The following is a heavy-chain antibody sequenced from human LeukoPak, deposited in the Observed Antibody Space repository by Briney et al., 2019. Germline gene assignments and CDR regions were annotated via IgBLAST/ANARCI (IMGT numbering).Heavy chain of an antibody. CDR2: IYTSGST. CDR1: GGSISSYY. D-gene: IGHD6-19*01. J-gene: IGHJ4*02. Sequence: PSETLPLTCTVSGGSISSYYWSWIRQPAGKGLEWIGRIYTSGSTNYNPSLKSRVTMSVDTSKNQFSLKLSSVTAADTAVYYCMLSSGWYGYFNYWGQGTLITVSS. V-gene: IGHV4-4*07. CDR3: MLSSGWYGYFNY.